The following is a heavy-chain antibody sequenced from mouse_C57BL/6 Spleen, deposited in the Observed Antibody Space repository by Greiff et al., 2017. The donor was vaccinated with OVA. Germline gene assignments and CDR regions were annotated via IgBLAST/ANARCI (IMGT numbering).Heavy chain of an antibody. J-gene: IGHJ3*01. CDR1: GYTFTSYW. Sequence: QVQLQQPGAELVMPGASVQLSCKASGYTFTSYWMHWVKQRPGQGLEWIGELDPSDSYTNYNQKFKGQSTLPVDNSSSTAYMQLSSLTSEDAAVYYCARGDVNDVWFWYWGQWTLVTFAT. D-gene: IGHD2-12*01. CDR2: LDPSDSYT. V-gene: IGHV1-69*01. CDR3: ARGDVNDVWFWY.